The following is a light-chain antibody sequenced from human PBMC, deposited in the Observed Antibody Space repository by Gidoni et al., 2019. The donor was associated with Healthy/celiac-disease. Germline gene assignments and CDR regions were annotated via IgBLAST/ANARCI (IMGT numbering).Light chain of an antibody. CDR2: DAS. CDR1: QSVSSY. V-gene: IGKV3-11*01. J-gene: IGKJ5*01. Sequence: EIVLPQSPATMSLSPGERATLSCRASQSVSSYLAWYQQKPGQAPRLLIYDASNRATGIPARFSGSGSGTDFTLTISSLVPEDFAVYYCQQRSNGRITCGQGTRLEIK. CDR3: QQRSNGRIT.